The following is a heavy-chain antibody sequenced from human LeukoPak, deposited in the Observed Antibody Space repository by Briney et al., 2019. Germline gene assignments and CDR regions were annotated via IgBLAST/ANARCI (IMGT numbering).Heavy chain of an antibody. CDR1: GGSISSGDYY. CDR3: ARVVLSQASIAARPWYYYGRDV. CDR2: INHSGST. J-gene: IGHJ6*02. D-gene: IGHD6-6*01. Sequence: PSETLSLTCTVSGGSISSGDYYWSWIRQPPGKGLEWIGEINHSGSTNYNPSLKSRVTISVDTSKNQFSLKLSSVTAADTAVYYCARVVLSQASIAARPWYYYGRDVWGQGTTVTVSS. V-gene: IGHV4-39*07.